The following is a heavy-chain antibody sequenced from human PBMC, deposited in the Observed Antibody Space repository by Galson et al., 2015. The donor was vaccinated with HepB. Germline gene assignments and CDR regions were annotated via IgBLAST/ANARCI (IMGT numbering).Heavy chain of an antibody. CDR3: ARAGKAKEADAFDI. CDR1: GSTFTGYY. CDR2: INPNSGGT. V-gene: IGHV1-2*04. D-gene: IGHD1-26*01. J-gene: IGHJ3*02. Sequence: SVKVSCKASGSTFTGYYMHWVRQAPGQGLEWMGWINPNSGGTNYAQKFQGWVTMTRDTSISTAYMELSRLRSDDTAVYYCARAGKAKEADAFDIWGQGTMVTVSS.